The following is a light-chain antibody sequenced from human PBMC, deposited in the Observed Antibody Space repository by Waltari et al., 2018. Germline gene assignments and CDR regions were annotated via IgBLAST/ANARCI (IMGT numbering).Light chain of an antibody. CDR3: QQSFGTPVT. CDR2: CAS. J-gene: IGKJ2*01. V-gene: IGKV4-1*01. CDR1: QTVLYSDNMNY. Sequence: DIVMTQSPDSLAVSLGEKATITCKSSQTVLYSDNMNYLGWYQQKPGQPPKLLIHCASTREAGVPDRFSGSGYGTDFTLTISSLQAADVAVYYCQQSFGTPVTFGQGTKVEIK.